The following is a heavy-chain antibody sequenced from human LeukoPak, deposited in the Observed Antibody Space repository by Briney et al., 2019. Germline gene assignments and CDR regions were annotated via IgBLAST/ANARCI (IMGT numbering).Heavy chain of an antibody. CDR3: ARDRGNLDAFDI. CDR2: IYHGGST. CDR1: GYSISSGYY. D-gene: IGHD4-23*01. Sequence: SETLSLTCTVSGYSISSGYYWGWIRQPPGKGLEWIGSIYHGGSTYYNPSLKSRVTISVDTSKNQFSPKLSSVTAADTAVYYCARDRGNLDAFDIWGQGTMVTVSS. J-gene: IGHJ3*02. V-gene: IGHV4-38-2*02.